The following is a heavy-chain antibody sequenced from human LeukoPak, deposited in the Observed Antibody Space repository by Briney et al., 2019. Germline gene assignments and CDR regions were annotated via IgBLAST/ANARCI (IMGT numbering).Heavy chain of an antibody. J-gene: IGHJ4*02. Sequence: GGSLRLSCAAPGFTFDDYAMHWVRQAPGKGLEWVSGISWNSGSIGYADSVKGRFTISRDNAKNSLYLQMNSLRAEDMALYYCAKDLGDGYNLAPLDYWGQGTLVTVSS. CDR1: GFTFDDYA. CDR2: ISWNSGSI. CDR3: AKDLGDGYNLAPLDY. D-gene: IGHD5-24*01. V-gene: IGHV3-9*03.